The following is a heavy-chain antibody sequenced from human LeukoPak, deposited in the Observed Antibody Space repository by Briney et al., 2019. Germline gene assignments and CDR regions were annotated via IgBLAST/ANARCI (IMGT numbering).Heavy chain of an antibody. CDR1: GGTFSSYA. V-gene: IGHV1-69*05. CDR3: ASYLGFGELLSRYYYYYMDV. CDR2: IIPIFGTA. D-gene: IGHD3-10*01. J-gene: IGHJ6*03. Sequence: ASVKVSCKASGGTFSSYAISWVRQAPGPGLEWMGGIIPIFGTANYAQKFQGRVTITTDESTSTAYMELSSLRSEDTAVCYCASYLGFGELLSRYYYYYMDVWGKGTTVTVSS.